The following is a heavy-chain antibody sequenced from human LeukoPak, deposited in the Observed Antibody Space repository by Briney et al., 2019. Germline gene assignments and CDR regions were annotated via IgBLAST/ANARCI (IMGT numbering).Heavy chain of an antibody. D-gene: IGHD3-22*01. V-gene: IGHV4-39*01. J-gene: IGHJ4*02. CDR1: GGSISSSSYY. Sequence: PSETLSLTCTVSGGSISSSSYYWGWIRQPPGKGLEWIGSIYYSGSTYYNPSLKSRVTISVDTSKNQFSLKLSSVTAADTAVYYCARNVGYYDSSGSYYFDYWSQGTLVTVSS. CDR3: ARNVGYYDSSGSYYFDY. CDR2: IYYSGST.